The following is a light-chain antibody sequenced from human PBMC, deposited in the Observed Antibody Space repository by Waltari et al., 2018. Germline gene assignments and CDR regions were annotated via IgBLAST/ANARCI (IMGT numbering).Light chain of an antibody. CDR1: SSTIGSNY. Sequence: QSVLTQPPSASGTPGQRVTISCSGSSSTIGSNYVYWYQQVPGTAPKHLIHRNNQRPSGVPDRFSGSKSGTSASLAISGLRSEDEADYYCAAWDDSLSGWVLGGGTKLTVL. CDR2: RNN. J-gene: IGLJ3*02. V-gene: IGLV1-47*01. CDR3: AAWDDSLSGWV.